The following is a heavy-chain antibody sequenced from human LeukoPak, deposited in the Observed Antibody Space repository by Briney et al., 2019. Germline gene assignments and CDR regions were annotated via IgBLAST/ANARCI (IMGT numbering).Heavy chain of an antibody. CDR3: AREGYYGSGSYYPNWFDP. CDR1: GFTFSSYS. CDR2: ISSSSSYI. J-gene: IGHJ5*02. D-gene: IGHD3-10*01. Sequence: GSLRLSCAASGFTFSSYSMNWVRQAPGKGLEWVSSISSSSSYIYYADSVKGRFTISRDNAKNSLYLQMNSLRAEDTAVYYCAREGYYGSGSYYPNWFDPWGQGTLVTVSS. V-gene: IGHV3-21*01.